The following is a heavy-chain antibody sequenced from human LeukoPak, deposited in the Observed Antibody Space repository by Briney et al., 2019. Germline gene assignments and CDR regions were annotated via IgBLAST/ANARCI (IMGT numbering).Heavy chain of an antibody. CDR3: LLYQLLSANPDWFDP. CDR1: GYTFTGYY. V-gene: IGHV1-2*02. D-gene: IGHD2-2*01. Sequence: ASVKVSCKASGYTFTGYYMHWVRQAPGQGLEWMGWINPNSGGTNYAQEFQGRVTMTRDTSISTAYMELSRLRSDDTAVYYCLLYQLLSANPDWFDPWGQGTLVTVSS. J-gene: IGHJ5*02. CDR2: INPNSGGT.